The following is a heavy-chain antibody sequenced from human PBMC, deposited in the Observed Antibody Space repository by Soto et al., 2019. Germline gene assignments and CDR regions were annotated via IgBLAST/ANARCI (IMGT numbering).Heavy chain of an antibody. CDR2: IYPGDSDT. V-gene: IGHV5-51*01. J-gene: IGHJ4*02. CDR3: AIAYCGGDCYSGYFDY. Sequence: GESLKISCTGSGYSFTSYWIGWVRQMPGKGLEWMGIIYPGDSDTRYSPSFQGQVTISADKSISTAYLQWSSLKASDTATYYCAIAYCGGDCYSGYFDYSGQGTLATVSS. D-gene: IGHD2-21*02. CDR1: GYSFTSYW.